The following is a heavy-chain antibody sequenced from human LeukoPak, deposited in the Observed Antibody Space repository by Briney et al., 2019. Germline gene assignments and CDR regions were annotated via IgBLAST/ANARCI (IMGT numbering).Heavy chain of an antibody. CDR1: GFTFSSYA. Sequence: GGSLRLSCAASGFTFSSYALHWVRQAPGKGLEWVANVNRDGSETYYLDSVKGRFTISKDNAKNSLYLQMNSQRAEDTALYHCARNNGMDVWGQGTTVIVSS. CDR3: ARNNGMDV. V-gene: IGHV3-7*03. CDR2: VNRDGSET. J-gene: IGHJ6*02.